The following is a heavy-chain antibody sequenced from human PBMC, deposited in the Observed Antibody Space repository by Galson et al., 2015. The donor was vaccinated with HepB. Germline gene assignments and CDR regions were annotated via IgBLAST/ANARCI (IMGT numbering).Heavy chain of an antibody. J-gene: IGHJ4*02. CDR2: INPNSGGT. D-gene: IGHD3-10*01. CDR1: GYTFTGFY. V-gene: IGHV1-2*02. CDR3: ARGDYLLWVGIADDGTSSVAY. Sequence: SVKVSCKASGYTFTGFYMHWVRQAPGQGLEWMGWINPNSGGTNFAQKFQGRVTLTRDTSISTAYMELSSLRSDDTAVYYCARGDYLLWVGIADDGTSSVAYWGQGTLVTVSS.